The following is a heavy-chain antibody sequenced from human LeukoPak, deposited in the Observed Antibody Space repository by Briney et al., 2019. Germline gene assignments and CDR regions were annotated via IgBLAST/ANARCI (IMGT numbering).Heavy chain of an antibody. J-gene: IGHJ6*03. CDR1: GYTFTSYA. CDR2: INAGNGNT. Sequence: ASVKVSCKASGYTFTSYAMHWVRQAPGQRLEWMGWINAGNGNTKYSQEFQGRVTITRDTSASTAYMELSSLRSEDMAVYYCARGVYYGSGRLYYYYMDVWGKGTTVTISS. D-gene: IGHD3-10*01. CDR3: ARGVYYGSGRLYYYYMDV. V-gene: IGHV1-3*03.